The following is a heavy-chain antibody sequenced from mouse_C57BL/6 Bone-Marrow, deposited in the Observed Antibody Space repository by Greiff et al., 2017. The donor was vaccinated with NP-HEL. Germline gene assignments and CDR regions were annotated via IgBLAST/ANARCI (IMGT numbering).Heavy chain of an antibody. V-gene: IGHV5-4*01. CDR3: AKEDGGY. CDR2: ISDGGSYT. Sequence: DVQLQESGGGLVKPGGSLKLSCAASGFTFSSYAMSWVRQTPEKRLEWVGTISDGGSYTYYPDNVKGRFTISRDNAKNNLYLQMSHLKSEDTAMYYCAKEDGGYWGQGTTLTVSS. CDR1: GFTFSSYA. J-gene: IGHJ2*01. D-gene: IGHD1-2*01.